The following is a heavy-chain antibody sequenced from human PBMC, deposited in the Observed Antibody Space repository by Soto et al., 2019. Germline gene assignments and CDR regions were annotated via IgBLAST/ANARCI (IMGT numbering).Heavy chain of an antibody. J-gene: IGHJ6*03. CDR2: MNPNSGNT. Sequence: ASVKVSCKASGYTFTSYDINWVRQATGQGLEWMGWMNPNSGNTGYAQKFQGRVTMTRNTSISTAYMELSSLGAEDTAVYYCARVLMVYAMYYMDVCGKGTTVTVSS. CDR1: GYTFTSYD. V-gene: IGHV1-8*01. D-gene: IGHD2-8*01. CDR3: ARVLMVYAMYYMDV.